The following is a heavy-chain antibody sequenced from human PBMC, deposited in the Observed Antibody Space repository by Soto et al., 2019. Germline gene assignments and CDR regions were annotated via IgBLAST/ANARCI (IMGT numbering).Heavy chain of an antibody. CDR2: IYYSGST. J-gene: IGHJ5*02. CDR1: GGSISSGGYY. Sequence: QVQLQESGPGLVKPSQTLSLTCTVSGGSISSGGYYWSWIRQHPGKGLEWIGYIYYSGSTYYNPSLKCRVTISVDTSKNQFSLKLSSVTAADTAVYYCARVATYYYDSSGYYLRWFDPWGQGTLVTVSS. D-gene: IGHD3-22*01. CDR3: ARVATYYYDSSGYYLRWFDP. V-gene: IGHV4-31*03.